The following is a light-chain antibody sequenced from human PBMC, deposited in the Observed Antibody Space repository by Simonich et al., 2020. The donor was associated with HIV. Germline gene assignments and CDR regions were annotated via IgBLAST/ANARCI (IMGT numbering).Light chain of an antibody. V-gene: IGKV3D-20*01. J-gene: IGKJ2*01. CDR3: QQYGSSPYT. Sequence: EIVLTQSPGTLSLSPGEGATLSCRASQSVSSNSLAWYQQTPDLAPRLLIYDASSRATGIPDRFSGFGSGTDFTLTISRLEPEDFAVYYCQQYGSSPYTFGQGTKLEIK. CDR2: DAS. CDR1: QSVSSNS.